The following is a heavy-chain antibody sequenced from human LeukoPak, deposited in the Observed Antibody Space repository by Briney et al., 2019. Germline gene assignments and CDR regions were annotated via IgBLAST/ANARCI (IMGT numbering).Heavy chain of an antibody. D-gene: IGHD3-22*01. CDR2: IYYSGST. J-gene: IGHJ3*02. V-gene: IGHV4-59*01. CDR1: GGSISSYY. Sequence: PSETLSLTCTVSGGSISSYYWSWIRQPPGKGLEWIGYIYYSGSTNYNPSLKSRVTISVDTSKNQFSLKLSSVTAADTAVYYCARGLGDEGSGYRRNAFDIWGQGTMVTVSS. CDR3: ARGLGDEGSGYRRNAFDI.